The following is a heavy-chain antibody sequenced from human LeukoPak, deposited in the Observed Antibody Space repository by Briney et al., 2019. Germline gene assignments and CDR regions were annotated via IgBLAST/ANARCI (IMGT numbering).Heavy chain of an antibody. J-gene: IGHJ3*02. V-gene: IGHV3-21*01. Sequence: GGSLRLSCAASGFTFSSYSMNWVRQAPGKGLEWVSSISSSSSYIYYADSVKGRFTISRDNAKNSLYLQMNSLRAEDTAVYYCARSRLHGAAMVDDAFDIWGQGTMVTVSS. CDR2: ISSSSSYI. CDR1: GFTFSSYS. CDR3: ARSRLHGAAMVDDAFDI. D-gene: IGHD5-18*01.